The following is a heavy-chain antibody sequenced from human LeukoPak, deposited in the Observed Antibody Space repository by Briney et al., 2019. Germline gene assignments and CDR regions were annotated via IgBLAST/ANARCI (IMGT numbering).Heavy chain of an antibody. CDR3: AKASWFSNADSVL. D-gene: IGHD1-1*01. CDR1: VFTFSNYA. J-gene: IGHJ4*02. Sequence: GGTLRLSCAASVFTFSNYATSWVPHAPAGGLEEVSDLRGDGGTFYIDSVTGRFTLFRDESRNSVYLQLNNLRVEDTAVYYCAKASWFSNADSVLWGQGTLVIVSS. V-gene: IGHV3-23*01. CDR2: LRGDGGT.